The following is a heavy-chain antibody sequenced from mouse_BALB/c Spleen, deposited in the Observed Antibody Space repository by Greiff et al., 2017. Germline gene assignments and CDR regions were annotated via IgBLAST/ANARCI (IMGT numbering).Heavy chain of an antibody. CDR3: ARAFYGSSYETYAMDY. CDR1: GYSITSDYA. J-gene: IGHJ4*01. V-gene: IGHV3-2*02. Sequence: EVQLVESGPGLVKPSQSLSLTCTVTGYSITSDYAWNWIRQFPGNKLEWMGYISYSGSTSYNPSLKSRISITRDTSKNQFFLQLNSVTTEDTATYYCARAFYGSSYETYAMDYWGQGTSVTVSS. CDR2: ISYSGST. D-gene: IGHD1-1*01.